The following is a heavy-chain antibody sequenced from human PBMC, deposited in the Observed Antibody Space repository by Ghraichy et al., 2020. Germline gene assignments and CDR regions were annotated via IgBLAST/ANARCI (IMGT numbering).Heavy chain of an antibody. CDR2: IRSKANSYAT. D-gene: IGHD2-8*01. CDR1: GFTFSGSA. V-gene: IGHV3-73*01. J-gene: IGHJ3*02. Sequence: LTCAASGFTFSGSAMHWVRQASGKGLEWVGRIRSKANSYATAYAASVKGRFTISRDDSKNTAYLQMNSLKTEDTAVYYCTRLGTLTVQGDAFDIWGQGTMVTVSS. CDR3: TRLGTLTVQGDAFDI.